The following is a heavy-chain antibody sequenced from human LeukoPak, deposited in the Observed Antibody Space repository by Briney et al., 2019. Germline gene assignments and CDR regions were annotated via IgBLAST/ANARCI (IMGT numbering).Heavy chain of an antibody. Sequence: SVKVSCKASGGTFSSYAISWVRQAPGQGLEWMGRIIPIFGTANYAQKFQGRVTITTDESTSTAYMELSSLRSEDTVVYYCARENSGYEGVNYYYYYMDVWGKGTTVTVSS. J-gene: IGHJ6*03. D-gene: IGHD5-12*01. CDR1: GGTFSSYA. CDR3: ARENSGYEGVNYYYYYMDV. V-gene: IGHV1-69*05. CDR2: IIPIFGTA.